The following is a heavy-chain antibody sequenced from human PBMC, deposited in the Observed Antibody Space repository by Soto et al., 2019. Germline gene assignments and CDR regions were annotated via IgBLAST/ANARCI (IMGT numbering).Heavy chain of an antibody. D-gene: IGHD3-22*01. Sequence: LSLTCTVSGGSISPYYWSWIRQTPGKGLEWIAYIYYSGSTNYNPSLKSRVTISVDTSKNQCSLKLSSVTAADTAVYYCARASYYSDSFGYFLDSWGQGTLVTVSS. J-gene: IGHJ4*02. CDR2: IYYSGST. CDR1: GGSISPYY. CDR3: ARASYYSDSFGYFLDS. V-gene: IGHV4-59*01.